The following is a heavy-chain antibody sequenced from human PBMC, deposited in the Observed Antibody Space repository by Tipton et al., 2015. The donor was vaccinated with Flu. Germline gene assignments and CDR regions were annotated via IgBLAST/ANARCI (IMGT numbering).Heavy chain of an antibody. CDR2: IYYSGST. V-gene: IGHV4-39*01. J-gene: IGHJ4*02. Sequence: TLSLTCTVSGGSISSSSYYWGWIRQPPGKGLEWIGSIYYSGSTYYNPSLKSRVTISVDTSKNQFSLKLSSVTAADTAVYYCASIEYYYDRTPLFDYWGQGTLVTVSS. D-gene: IGHD3-22*01. CDR1: GGSISSSSYY. CDR3: ASIEYYYDRTPLFDY.